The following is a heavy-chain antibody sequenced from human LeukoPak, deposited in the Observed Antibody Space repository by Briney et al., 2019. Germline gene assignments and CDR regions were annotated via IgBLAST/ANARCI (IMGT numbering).Heavy chain of an antibody. CDR1: GGSISGYY. CDR2: VCDTGAT. CDR3: ARLPLIATTRGGFDP. D-gene: IGHD1/OR15-1a*01. V-gene: IGHV4-59*08. Sequence: SETLSLTCTVSGGSISGYYWSWIRQPPGKRLEWIGYVCDTGATNYNPSLKSRFTISIDTSKNQFSLYLSSVTAADTAVYYCARLPLIATTRGGFDPWGQGTLVTVSS. J-gene: IGHJ5*02.